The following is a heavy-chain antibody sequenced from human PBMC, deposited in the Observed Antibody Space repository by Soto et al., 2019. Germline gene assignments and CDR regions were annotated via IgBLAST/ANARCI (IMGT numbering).Heavy chain of an antibody. Sequence: SETLSLTCTVSGGSISSYYWSWIRQPPGKGLEWIGYIYYSGSTNYNPSLKSRVTISVDTSKNQFSLKLSSVTAADTAVYYCASFVVVPAAMGYFDYWGQGTLVTVSS. D-gene: IGHD2-2*01. V-gene: IGHV4-59*08. CDR1: GGSISSYY. J-gene: IGHJ4*02. CDR3: ASFVVVPAAMGYFDY. CDR2: IYYSGST.